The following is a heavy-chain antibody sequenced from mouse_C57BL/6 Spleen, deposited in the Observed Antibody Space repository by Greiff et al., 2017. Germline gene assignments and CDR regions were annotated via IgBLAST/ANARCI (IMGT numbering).Heavy chain of an antibody. CDR3: ARLSNSFAY. V-gene: IGHV5-17*01. D-gene: IGHD2-5*01. Sequence: EVQRVESGGGLVKPGGSLKLSCAASGFTFSDYGMHWVRQAPETGLEWVAYISSGSSTIYYADTVKGRVTISSDNAKNTLFLQMTSLRSEDTAMYYCARLSNSFAYWGQGTLVTVSA. J-gene: IGHJ3*01. CDR1: GFTFSDYG. CDR2: ISSGSSTI.